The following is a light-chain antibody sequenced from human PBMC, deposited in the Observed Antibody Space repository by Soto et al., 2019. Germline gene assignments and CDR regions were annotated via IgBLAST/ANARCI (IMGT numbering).Light chain of an antibody. Sequence: QSALTQPPSASGSPGQSVTISCTGTSSDIGGYDHVSWYRQDPGKAPKVMIYEVTKRPSGVPDRFSGSKAGNTASLTVFGLQAEDEANYYCQSYDRSLSGYVLGTGTKLTVL. CDR2: EVT. V-gene: IGLV2-8*01. CDR1: SSDIGGYDH. J-gene: IGLJ1*01. CDR3: QSYDRSLSGYV.